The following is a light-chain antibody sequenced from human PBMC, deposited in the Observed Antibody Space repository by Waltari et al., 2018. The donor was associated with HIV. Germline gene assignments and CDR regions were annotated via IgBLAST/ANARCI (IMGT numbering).Light chain of an antibody. CDR2: EVS. J-gene: IGLJ1*01. Sequence: QSALTQPASVSGSPGQSITISCTGTSSDVGGYHYVSWYQQFPGKAPKLMISEVSNRPSGVSDSLSGSKSGNTASLTISGLQAEDEADYYCSSYTTGSTLVVFGTGTKVIVL. CDR1: SSDVGGYHY. V-gene: IGLV2-14*01. CDR3: SSYTTGSTLVV.